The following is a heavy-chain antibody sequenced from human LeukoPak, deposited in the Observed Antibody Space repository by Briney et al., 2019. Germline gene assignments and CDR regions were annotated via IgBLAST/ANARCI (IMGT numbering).Heavy chain of an antibody. CDR2: ISSSSSYI. Sequence: PGKSLRLSCAASGFTFSSYSMNWVRQAPGKGLEWVSSISSSSSYIYYADSVKGRFTISRDNAKNSLYLQMNSLRAEDTAVYYCATLPYYYDSSGYPYLGQGTLVTVSS. V-gene: IGHV3-21*01. D-gene: IGHD3-22*01. CDR1: GFTFSSYS. J-gene: IGHJ4*02. CDR3: ATLPYYYDSSGYPY.